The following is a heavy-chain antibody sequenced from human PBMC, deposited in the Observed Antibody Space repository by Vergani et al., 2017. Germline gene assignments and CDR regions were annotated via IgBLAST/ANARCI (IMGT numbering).Heavy chain of an antibody. D-gene: IGHD6-19*01. CDR3: ARHSTVEWLVKLGWIDP. J-gene: IGHJ5*02. CDR1: GASIRSSNYY. Sequence: QLQLQESGPGLVKPSATLSLTCSVSGASIRSSNYYWGWIRQPPGKGLEWIASIYYSGSTYYNPSLKSRVIISVDTSKNQFSRKLSSVTAADTAVYFCARHSTVEWLVKLGWIDPWGQGILVTVSS. CDR2: IYYSGST. V-gene: IGHV4-39*01.